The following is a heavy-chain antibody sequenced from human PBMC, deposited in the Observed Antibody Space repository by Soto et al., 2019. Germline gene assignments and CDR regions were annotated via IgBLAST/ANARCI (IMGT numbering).Heavy chain of an antibody. V-gene: IGHV4-4*07. CDR2: IYTSGST. D-gene: IGHD6-6*01. Sequence: QVQLQESGPGLLKPSETLSLTCTVSGGSISGYYWSWIRQPAGKGLEWIGRIYTSGSTNHNPSLKSRVTISVDKSKNQFSLKLSSVTAADTAVYYCARKGRIAARPGWYFDLWGRGTLVTVSS. J-gene: IGHJ2*01. CDR3: ARKGRIAARPGWYFDL. CDR1: GGSISGYY.